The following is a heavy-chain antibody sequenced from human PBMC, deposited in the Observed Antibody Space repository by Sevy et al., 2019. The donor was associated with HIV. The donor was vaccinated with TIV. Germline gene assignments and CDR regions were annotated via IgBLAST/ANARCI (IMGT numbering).Heavy chain of an antibody. CDR3: ARLYPCGGACYYFDS. D-gene: IGHD2-21*02. J-gene: IGHJ4*02. Sequence: ASVKVSCKASGGNFRNYVISWVRQAPGQGLEWMGGIIPTSGTANYAQKFQGRVPIIADESTSTAYMELSSLGSEDTAVYYCARLYPCGGACYYFDSWGQGTLVTVSS. CDR1: GGNFRNYV. V-gene: IGHV1-69*13. CDR2: IIPTSGTA.